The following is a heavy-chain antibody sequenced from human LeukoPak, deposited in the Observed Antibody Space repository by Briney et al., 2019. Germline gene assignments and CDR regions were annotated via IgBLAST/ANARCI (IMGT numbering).Heavy chain of an antibody. CDR3: ARRGTDASFSFFDV. J-gene: IGHJ3*01. V-gene: IGHV3-21*01. CDR2: ISSNSAYI. D-gene: IGHD1-1*01. CDR1: GFTFSSYS. Sequence: GGSLRLSCAASGFTFSSYSMNWVRRAPGKGLEWVSSISSNSAYIYSADSMKGRFTTSRDNAKNSLYLQMNSLRAEDTATYFCARRGTDASFSFFDVWGQGTMVTVSS.